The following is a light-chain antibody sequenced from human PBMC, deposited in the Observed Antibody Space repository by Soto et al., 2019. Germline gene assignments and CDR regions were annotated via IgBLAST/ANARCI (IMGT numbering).Light chain of an antibody. CDR1: QSISSNY. Sequence: EIVLTQSPGTLSLSPGERATLSCRASQSISSNYLAWHQQKPGQAPRLLIYGASSRATGIPDRFSGSGSGTEFTLTISSLQSEDFAVYYCQQYNNWPLTFGQGTKV. CDR2: GAS. J-gene: IGKJ1*01. CDR3: QQYNNWPLT. V-gene: IGKV3-20*01.